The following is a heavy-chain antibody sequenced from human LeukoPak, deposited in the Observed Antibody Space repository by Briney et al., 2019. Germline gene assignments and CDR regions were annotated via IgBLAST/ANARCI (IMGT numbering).Heavy chain of an antibody. CDR3: AKGGGYEAQYYYYYLDV. D-gene: IGHD5-12*01. CDR2: IRYDGSNK. Sequence: PGGSLRLSCAASGFTFSNYEMHWVRQAPGKGLERVAFIRYDGSNKYYADSVKGRFTISRDNSKNTLYLQMKSLRAEDTAVYYCAKGGGYEAQYYYYYLDVRGKGTTVTISS. V-gene: IGHV3-30*02. CDR1: GFTFSNYE. J-gene: IGHJ6*03.